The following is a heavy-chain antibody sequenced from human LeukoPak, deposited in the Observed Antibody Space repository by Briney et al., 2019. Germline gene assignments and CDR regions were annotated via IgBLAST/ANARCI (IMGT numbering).Heavy chain of an antibody. CDR3: AREFTRITMVRGVIMGSWFDP. J-gene: IGHJ5*02. Sequence: GSLRLSCAASGFTFSSYEMNWVRQAPGKGLEGVSYISSCCSTIYYADSVKGRFTISRDNAKNSLYLQMNSLRAEDAAVYYCAREFTRITMVRGVIMGSWFDPWGQGTLVTVSS. D-gene: IGHD3-10*01. CDR1: GFTFSSYE. CDR2: ISSCCSTI. V-gene: IGHV3-48*03.